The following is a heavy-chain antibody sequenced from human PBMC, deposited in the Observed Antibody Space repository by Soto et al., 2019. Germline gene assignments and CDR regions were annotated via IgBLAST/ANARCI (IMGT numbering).Heavy chain of an antibody. CDR3: ARGVSAGVDY. CDR1: GYSFTSLD. V-gene: IGHV1-8*01. CDR2: MQPSTGRT. J-gene: IGHJ4*02. D-gene: IGHD1-26*01. Sequence: QVQLVQSGAEVREPGASVKVSCKASGYSFTSLDINWVRQTAGQGLEWMGWMQPSTGRTGYAQKLQGRGTMNRDTSINTAYLELTTLTSDDTAFYYCARGVSAGVDYWGQGTLVTVSS.